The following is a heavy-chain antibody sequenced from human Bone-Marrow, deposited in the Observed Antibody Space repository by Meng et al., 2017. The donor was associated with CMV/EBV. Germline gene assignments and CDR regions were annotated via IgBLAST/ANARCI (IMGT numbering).Heavy chain of an antibody. CDR2: IRSKAYGGTT. V-gene: IGHV3-49*04. Sequence: GESLKISCTASGFTFGDYAMSWVRQAPGKGLEWVGFIRSKAYGGTTEYAASVKGRFTISRDDSKSIAYLQMNSLKTEDTAVYYCTRGEIVGAFDIWGQGTMVTASS. J-gene: IGHJ3*02. CDR3: TRGEIVGAFDI. D-gene: IGHD3-22*01. CDR1: GFTFGDYA.